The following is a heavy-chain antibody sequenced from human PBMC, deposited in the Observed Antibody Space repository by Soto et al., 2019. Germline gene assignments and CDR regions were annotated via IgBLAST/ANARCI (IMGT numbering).Heavy chain of an antibody. CDR2: ISYDGSNK. CDR3: ARDGEVLDDFWSGYYWSDYYYGMDV. D-gene: IGHD3-3*01. CDR1: GFTFSSYA. Sequence: PGGSLRLSCAASGFTFSSYAMHWVRQAPGKGLEWVAVISYDGSNKYYADSVKGRFTISRDNSKNTLYLQMNSLRAEDTAVYYCARDGEVLDDFWSGYYWSDYYYGMDVGGEGTTLTGSS. J-gene: IGHJ6*04. V-gene: IGHV3-30-3*01.